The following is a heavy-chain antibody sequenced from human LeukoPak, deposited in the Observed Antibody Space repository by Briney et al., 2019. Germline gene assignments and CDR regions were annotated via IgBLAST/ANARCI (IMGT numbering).Heavy chain of an antibody. J-gene: IGHJ4*02. CDR3: ARGDYYDSSGYDY. V-gene: IGHV1-18*01. CDR2: ISAHNGYT. Sequence: ASVKVSCKASGYNFATYLITWVRQAPGQGLEWVGRISAHNGYTKYAQHLQGRVTLTADSSTSTAYMELKSLTSDDTAIYYCARGDYYDSSGYDYWGQGTLVTVSS. CDR1: GYNFATYL. D-gene: IGHD3-22*01.